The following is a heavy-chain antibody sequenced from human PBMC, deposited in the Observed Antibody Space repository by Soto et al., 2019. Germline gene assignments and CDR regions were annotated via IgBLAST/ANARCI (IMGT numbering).Heavy chain of an antibody. Sequence: SVKVSCKASGGTFSSYATSWVRQAPGQGLEWMGGIIPIFGTANYAQKFQGRVTITADESTSTAYMELSSLRSEDTAAYYCATPGSGSPDAFDIWGQGTMVTVSS. CDR1: GGTFSSYA. D-gene: IGHD1-26*01. CDR3: ATPGSGSPDAFDI. CDR2: IIPIFGTA. V-gene: IGHV1-69*13. J-gene: IGHJ3*02.